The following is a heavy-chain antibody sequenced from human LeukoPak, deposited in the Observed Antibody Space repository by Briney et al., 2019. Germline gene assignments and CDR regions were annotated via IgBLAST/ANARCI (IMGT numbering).Heavy chain of an antibody. V-gene: IGHV5-51*01. J-gene: IGHJ3*02. CDR3: ARRYCSSTSCYTGAFDI. CDR2: IYPGDSDT. Sequence: GESLKISCKGSGYSFTSYWIGWVRQMPGKGLEWMGIIYPGDSDTRYSPSFQGQVTISADKSISTAYLQWSSLKASDTAMYYCARRYCSSTSCYTGAFDIWRQGTMVTVSS. CDR1: GYSFTSYW. D-gene: IGHD2-2*02.